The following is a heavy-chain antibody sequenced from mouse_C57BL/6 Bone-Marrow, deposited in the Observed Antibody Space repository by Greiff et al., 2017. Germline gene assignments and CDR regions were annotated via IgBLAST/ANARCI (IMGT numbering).Heavy chain of an antibody. J-gene: IGHJ4*01. CDR1: EYDFPSHD. Sequence: EVKLLESGGGLVQPGESLKFSCESYEYDFPSHDMSWVRKTPEQRLELVGAINSDDGSTNYQDNIERRVIISRDTTKRTLYLQMSSLTSEDSAVYYCVNYYGGSYAMDYWGQGTSVTVSS. V-gene: IGHV5-2*01. CDR3: VNYYGGSYAMDY. D-gene: IGHD1-1*02. CDR2: INSDDGST.